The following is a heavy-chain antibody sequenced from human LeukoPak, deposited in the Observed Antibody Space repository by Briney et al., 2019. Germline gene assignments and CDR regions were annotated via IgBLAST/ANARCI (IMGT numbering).Heavy chain of an antibody. CDR2: IYTSGST. V-gene: IGHV4-4*07. J-gene: IGHJ3*02. Sequence: PSETLSLTCTVSGGSISSYYWSWIRQPAGKGLEWIGRIYTSGSTNYNPSLKSRVTMSVDTSKNQFSLKLSSVTAADTAVYYCAREGVRWEPRAFDIWGQGTMVTVSS. CDR3: AREGVRWEPRAFDI. CDR1: GGSISSYY. D-gene: IGHD1-26*01.